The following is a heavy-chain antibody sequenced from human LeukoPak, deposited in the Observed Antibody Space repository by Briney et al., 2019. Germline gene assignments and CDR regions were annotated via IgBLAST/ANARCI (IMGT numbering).Heavy chain of an antibody. Sequence: SETLSLTCTVSGGSISSYYWSWIRQPPGKGLEWIGEINHSGSTNYNPSLKSRVTISVDTSKNQFSLKLSSVTAADTAVYYCASRGQWLASWGQGTLVTVSS. V-gene: IGHV4-34*01. CDR1: GGSISSYY. CDR2: INHSGST. J-gene: IGHJ4*02. CDR3: ASRGQWLAS. D-gene: IGHD6-19*01.